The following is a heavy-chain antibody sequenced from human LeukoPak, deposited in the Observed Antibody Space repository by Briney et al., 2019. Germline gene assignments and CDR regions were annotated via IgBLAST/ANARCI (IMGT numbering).Heavy chain of an antibody. Sequence: SETLSLTCAVSGGSISSSRWWSWVRQPPGKGLEWIGETYHGGSTNYNPSLKSRVIISVDESRNQFSLELRSVTAADTAVYYCARGEEYGSKTVHFDYWGQGILVSVS. CDR3: ARGEEYGSKTVHFDY. CDR1: GGSISSSRW. CDR2: TYHGGST. V-gene: IGHV4-4*02. J-gene: IGHJ4*02. D-gene: IGHD3-10*01.